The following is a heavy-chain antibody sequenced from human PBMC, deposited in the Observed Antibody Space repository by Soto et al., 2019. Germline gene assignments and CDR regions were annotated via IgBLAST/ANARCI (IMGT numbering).Heavy chain of an antibody. D-gene: IGHD4-17*01. J-gene: IGHJ6*02. CDR1: GFTFSSYA. CDR2: ISYDGSNK. V-gene: IGHV3-30-3*01. CDR3: ARDYGDYFADGMDV. Sequence: QVQLVESGGGVVQPGRSLRLSCAASGFTFSSYAMHWLRQAPGKGLEWVAVISYDGSNKYYADSVKGRFTISRDNSKNTLYLQMNSLRAEVTAVYYCARDYGDYFADGMDVWGQGTTVTVSS.